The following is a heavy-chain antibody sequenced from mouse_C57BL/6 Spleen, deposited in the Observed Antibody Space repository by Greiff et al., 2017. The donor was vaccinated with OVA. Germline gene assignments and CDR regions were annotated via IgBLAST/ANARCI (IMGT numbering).Heavy chain of an antibody. CDR2: INPNNGGT. CDR3: ASSYYYGSIYWYIDV. CDR1: GYTFTDYY. V-gene: IGHV1-26*01. D-gene: IGHD1-1*01. J-gene: IGHJ1*03. Sequence: VQLQQSGPELVKPGASVKISCKASGYTFTDYYMNWVKQSHGKSLEWIGDINPNNGGTSYNQKFKGKATLTVDKSSSTAYMELRSLTSEDSADYYCASSYYYGSIYWYIDVWGTGTTVTVSS.